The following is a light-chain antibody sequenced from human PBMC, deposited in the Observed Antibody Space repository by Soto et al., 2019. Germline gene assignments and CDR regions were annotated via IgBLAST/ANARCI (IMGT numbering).Light chain of an antibody. CDR2: EVS. V-gene: IGLV2-8*01. CDR3: SSYAGSKVVV. J-gene: IGLJ2*01. Sequence: QSALTQPPSASGSPGQSVTISCTGTSSDVGGYNYVSWYQQHQGKAPKLMIYEVSKRPSGVPDRFSGSKSGNTASLTVSGIQAEDEADYYCSSYAGSKVVVFGGGTKLNVL. CDR1: SSDVGGYNY.